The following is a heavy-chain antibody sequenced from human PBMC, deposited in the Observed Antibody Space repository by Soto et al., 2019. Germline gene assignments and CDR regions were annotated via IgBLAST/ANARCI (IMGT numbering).Heavy chain of an antibody. CDR1: GDSVSSNNAA. J-gene: IGHJ4*02. D-gene: IGHD3-10*01. Sequence: QVQLQQSGPGLVKPSETLSLTCAISGDSVSSNNAAWNWIRQSPSRGLEWLGRTYYRSKWYSHYALSVKSRITIKPDTAKNHYSLHLSSVTPEDTAMYYCARLSGNGYNAVWGQGTLVTVSS. CDR2: TYYRSKWYS. CDR3: ARLSGNGYNAV. V-gene: IGHV6-1*01.